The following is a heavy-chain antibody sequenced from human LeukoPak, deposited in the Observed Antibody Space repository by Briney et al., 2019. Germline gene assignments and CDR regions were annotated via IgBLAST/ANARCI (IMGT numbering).Heavy chain of an antibody. V-gene: IGHV4-61*02. J-gene: IGHJ4*02. CDR3: ARGVSNCSGGSCYSFDY. D-gene: IGHD2-15*01. CDR2: IYTSGST. CDR1: GGSISSGSYY. Sequence: SQTLSLTCTVSGGSISSGSYYWSWIRQPAGKGLEWIGRIYTSGSTNYNPSLKGRVTISVDTSKNQFSLKLSSVTAADTAVYYCARGVSNCSGGSCYSFDYWGQGTLVTVSS.